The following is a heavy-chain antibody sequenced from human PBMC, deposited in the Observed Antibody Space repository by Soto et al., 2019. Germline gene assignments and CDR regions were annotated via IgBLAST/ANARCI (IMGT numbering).Heavy chain of an antibody. CDR3: ARVILDLKDSNYVSSIDY. J-gene: IGHJ4*02. V-gene: IGHV1-69*13. CDR1: GGTFSSYA. CDR2: IIPIFGTA. D-gene: IGHD4-4*01. Sequence: GASVQVSCKASGGTFSSYAISWVRQAPGQGLEWMGGIIPIFGTANYEQKFQGRVTITADESTSTAYMELSSLRSEDTAVYYCARVILDLKDSNYVSSIDYWGQGTLVTVSS.